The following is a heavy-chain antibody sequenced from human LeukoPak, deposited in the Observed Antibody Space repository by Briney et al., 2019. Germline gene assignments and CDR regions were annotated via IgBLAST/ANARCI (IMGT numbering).Heavy chain of an antibody. J-gene: IGHJ6*02. CDR2: IYSGGST. V-gene: IGHV3-53*01. CDR3: ARVAVTTNYYYGMDV. Sequence: GGSLRLSCAASGFTVSSNYMSWVRQAPGKGLEWVSVIYSGGSTYYADSVKGRFTISRDNSKNTLYLQMNSLKAEDTAVYYCARVAVTTNYYYGMDVWGQGTTVTVSS. CDR1: GFTVSSNY. D-gene: IGHD4-17*01.